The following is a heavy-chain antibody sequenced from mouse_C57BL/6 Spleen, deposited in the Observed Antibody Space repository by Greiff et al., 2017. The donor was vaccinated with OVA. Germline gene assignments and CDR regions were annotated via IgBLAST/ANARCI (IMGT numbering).Heavy chain of an antibody. J-gene: IGHJ2*01. CDR3: TTLSTGTGAYFDY. Sequence: VQLQQSGAELVRPGASVKLSCTASGFNIKDYYMHWVKQRPEQGLEWIGRIDPEDGDTEYAPKFQGKATMTADTPSNTAYLQLSSLPSEDTAVYYCTTLSTGTGAYFDYWGQGTTLTVSS. CDR2: IDPEDGDT. CDR1: GFNIKDYY. D-gene: IGHD4-1*02. V-gene: IGHV14-1*01.